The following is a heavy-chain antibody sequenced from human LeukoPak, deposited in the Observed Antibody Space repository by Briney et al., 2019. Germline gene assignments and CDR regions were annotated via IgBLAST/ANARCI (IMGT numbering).Heavy chain of an antibody. Sequence: GGSLRLSCAASGFTFSDYYMSWIRQAPGEGLEWVSYISSSSSYTNYADSVKGRFTISRDNSKNTLDLQMNSLRAEDTAVYYCAKPITIFGVVTINHGFDYWGQGTLVTVSS. J-gene: IGHJ4*02. CDR3: AKPITIFGVVTINHGFDY. D-gene: IGHD3-3*01. V-gene: IGHV3-11*06. CDR2: ISSSSSYT. CDR1: GFTFSDYY.